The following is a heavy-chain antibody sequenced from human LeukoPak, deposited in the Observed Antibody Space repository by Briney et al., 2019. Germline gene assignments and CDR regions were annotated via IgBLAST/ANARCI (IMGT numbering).Heavy chain of an antibody. J-gene: IGHJ4*02. V-gene: IGHV3-23*01. CDR3: AKARDSPPDYGDRGSPADY. CDR2: ISGSGGST. D-gene: IGHD4-17*01. Sequence: GGSLRLSCAASGFTFSSYAMSWVRQAPGKGLEWVSAISGSGGSTYYADSVKGRFTISRDNSKNTLCLQMNSLRAEDTAVYYCAKARDSPPDYGDRGSPADYWGQGTLVTVSS. CDR1: GFTFSSYA.